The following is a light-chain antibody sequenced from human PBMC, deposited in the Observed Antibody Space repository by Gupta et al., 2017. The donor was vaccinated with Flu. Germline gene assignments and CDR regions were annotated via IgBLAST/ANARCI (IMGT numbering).Light chain of an antibody. V-gene: IGKV3-11*01. CDR2: DTF. Sequence: EIVLTQSPVILSLSPGERATLSCRASQSVRNYLAWYQQKPGQAPRLLIYDTFNRATAIPARFSGSGSETDFTLTISRREPEDSAVYYCHQRSNCRGTFGQGTKLEIK. CDR1: QSVRNY. J-gene: IGKJ2*02. CDR3: HQRSNCRGT.